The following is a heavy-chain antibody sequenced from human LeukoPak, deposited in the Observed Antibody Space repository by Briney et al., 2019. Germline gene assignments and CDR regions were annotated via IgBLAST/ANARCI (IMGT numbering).Heavy chain of an antibody. CDR1: GGSISSGGYY. Sequence: SETLSLTCTVSGGSISSGGYYWSWIRQHPGKGLEWIGYIYYSGSTYYNPSLKSRVTISVDKSKNQFSLKLSSVTAADTAVYYCARDNSGSYYPEFDYWGQGTLVTVSS. V-gene: IGHV4-31*03. CDR2: IYYSGST. J-gene: IGHJ4*02. D-gene: IGHD1-26*01. CDR3: ARDNSGSYYPEFDY.